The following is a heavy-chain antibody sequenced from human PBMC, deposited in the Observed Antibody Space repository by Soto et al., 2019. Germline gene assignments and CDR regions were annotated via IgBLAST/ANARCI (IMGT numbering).Heavy chain of an antibody. J-gene: IGHJ5*02. CDR3: ARHVWSSYWFDP. V-gene: IGHV4-39*01. Sequence: PSETLSLTCTVSGGSISSSSYYWGWIRQPPGKGLEWIGSIYYSGSTYYNPSLKSRVTISVDTSKNQFSLKLSSVTAADTAVYYCARHVWSSYWFDPWGQGTLVTDSS. D-gene: IGHD2-8*01. CDR1: GGSISSSSYY. CDR2: IYYSGST.